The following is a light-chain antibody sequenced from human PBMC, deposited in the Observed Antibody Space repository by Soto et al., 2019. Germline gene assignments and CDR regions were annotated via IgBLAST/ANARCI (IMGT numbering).Light chain of an antibody. V-gene: IGKV1-5*03. CDR1: QSISSW. Sequence: EIKMTQSPSILSATIRDRVNTSCRASQSISSWLAGYQQKPGKAPNLLIYMASSLESGVPSRFSGSGSGTEFTLTISSLQPDDFATYYCQQYNIYSWTFGHGTK. J-gene: IGKJ1*01. CDR3: QQYNIYSWT. CDR2: MAS.